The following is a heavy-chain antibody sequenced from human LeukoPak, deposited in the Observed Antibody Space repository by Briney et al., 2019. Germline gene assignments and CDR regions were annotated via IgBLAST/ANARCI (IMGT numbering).Heavy chain of an antibody. CDR2: IYYSGST. V-gene: IGHV4-30-4*02. CDR1: GSSISSGDYY. D-gene: IGHD3-3*01. CDR3: ARDGFWSGYYLGWFDP. J-gene: IGHJ5*02. Sequence: SETLSLTCTVSGSSISSGDYYWSWIRQPPGKGLEWIGYIYYSGSTYYNPSLKSRVTISVDTSKSQFSLKLSSVTAADTAVYYCARDGFWSGYYLGWFDPWGQGTLVTVSS.